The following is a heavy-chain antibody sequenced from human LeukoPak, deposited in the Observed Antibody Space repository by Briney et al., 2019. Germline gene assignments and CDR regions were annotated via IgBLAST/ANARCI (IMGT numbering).Heavy chain of an antibody. CDR2: ISVTGGST. J-gene: IGHJ4*02. V-gene: IGHV3-23*01. CDR3: AKGSGYSLQRPIDY. Sequence: PGGSLRLSCAASGFTFSSYAMSWVRQAPGKGLEWVSVISVTGGSTHYADSVKGRFTISRDNSYNTLYLQMNSLRAEDTAVYYCAKGSGYSLQRPIDYWGQGTLVTVSS. D-gene: IGHD5-12*01. CDR1: GFTFSSYA.